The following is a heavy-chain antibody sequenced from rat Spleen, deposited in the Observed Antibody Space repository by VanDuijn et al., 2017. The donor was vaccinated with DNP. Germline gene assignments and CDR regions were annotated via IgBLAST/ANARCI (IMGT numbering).Heavy chain of an antibody. V-gene: IGHV5-25*01. D-gene: IGHD1-4*01. CDR3: ARAPGAMDA. J-gene: IGHJ4*01. CDR2: ISTSGSRT. Sequence: EVQLVESGGGLVQPGRSLKLSCAASGFTFSNYYMAWVRQAPKKGLEWVATISTSGSRTYYPDSVKGRFTISRDNAKSSLYLQMNSLKSEDTATYYCARAPGAMDAWGQGTSVTVSS. CDR1: GFTFSNYY.